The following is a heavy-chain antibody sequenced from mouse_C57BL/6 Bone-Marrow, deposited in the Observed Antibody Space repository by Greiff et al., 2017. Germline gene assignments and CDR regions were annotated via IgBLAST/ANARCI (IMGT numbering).Heavy chain of an antibody. CDR3: TITTVVYWYFDV. CDR1: GFNIKDYY. J-gene: IGHJ1*03. Sequence: VQLQQSGAELVRPGASVKLSCTATGFNIKDYYMHWVKQRPEQGLEWIGRIDPEDGDTDYAPKFQGKATITADTSSNTAYLQLSSLTSDDTAVYYCTITTVVYWYFDVWGTGTTVTVSS. V-gene: IGHV14-1*01. CDR2: IDPEDGDT. D-gene: IGHD1-1*01.